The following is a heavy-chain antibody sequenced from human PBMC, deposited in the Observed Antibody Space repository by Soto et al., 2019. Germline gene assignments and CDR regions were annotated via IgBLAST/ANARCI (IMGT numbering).Heavy chain of an antibody. CDR3: AKEATNINNFDY. D-gene: IGHD1-26*01. J-gene: IGHJ4*02. CDR2: ISSSGSVT. V-gene: IGHV3-48*03. Sequence: EVPLVESGGGLVQPGGSLRLSCAASGLTFDNYEMNWVRQAHGKGLEWLSYISSSGSVTYYADAVKGRFTISRDNAKYSLFLQMNSLRAEDTAVYYCAKEATNINNFDYWGQGTLVTVSS. CDR1: GLTFDNYE.